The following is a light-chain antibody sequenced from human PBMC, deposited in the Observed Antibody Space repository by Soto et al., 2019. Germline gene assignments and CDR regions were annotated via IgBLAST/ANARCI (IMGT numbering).Light chain of an antibody. J-gene: IGKJ4*01. Sequence: DIQMTQSPSTLSESVGDRVTIACRASQTISSWLAWYQQKPGKAPKLLIYDASSLESGVPSRFSGSGSGTEFTLTISSLQPDDFATYYCQQYDSLPLTFGGGIKVQIK. CDR1: QTISSW. V-gene: IGKV1-5*01. CDR3: QQYDSLPLT. CDR2: DAS.